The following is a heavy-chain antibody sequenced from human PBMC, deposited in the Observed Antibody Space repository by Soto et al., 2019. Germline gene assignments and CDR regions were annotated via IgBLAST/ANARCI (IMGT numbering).Heavy chain of an antibody. V-gene: IGHV3-9*01. CDR2: ISWNSGSR. CDR3: VTSSSWYYFDY. J-gene: IGHJ4*02. Sequence: GGSLRLSCAASGFTFDDYAMHWVRQAPGKGLEWVSGISWNSGSRGYADSVKGRFTISRDNAKNSLYLQMNSLRAEDTALYYCVTSSSWYYFDYWGQGTLVTVSS. CDR1: GFTFDDYA. D-gene: IGHD6-13*01.